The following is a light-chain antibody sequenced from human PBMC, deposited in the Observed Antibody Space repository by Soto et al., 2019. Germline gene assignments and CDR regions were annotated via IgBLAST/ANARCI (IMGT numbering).Light chain of an antibody. CDR3: CSSGGSPTYV. V-gene: IGLV2-11*01. CDR1: SSDVGDYNS. Sequence: QSALTQPRSVSGSPGQSVTVSCIGTSSDVGDYNSVSWYQQHPGKAPKLMIFEVNKRPSGVSNRFSGSKSGNAASLTISGLKVEDEADYYCCSSGGSPTYVFGTGTKVTVL. CDR2: EVN. J-gene: IGLJ1*01.